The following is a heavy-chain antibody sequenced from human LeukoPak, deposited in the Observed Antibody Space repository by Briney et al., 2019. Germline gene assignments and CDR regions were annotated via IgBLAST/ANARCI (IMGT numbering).Heavy chain of an antibody. V-gene: IGHV3-30*03. CDR2: ISYDGSNE. D-gene: IGHD4-17*01. J-gene: IGHJ6*02. CDR1: GFIFSNYG. Sequence: GGSLRLSCAGSGFIFSNYGMHWVRQAPGKGLEGVAVISYDGSNEYYADSVKGRFTISRDNFKNTLFLQMNSLRAEDTAVYYCARRPGTVTTYYYFGMDVWGQGTTVTVSS. CDR3: ARRPGTVTTYYYFGMDV.